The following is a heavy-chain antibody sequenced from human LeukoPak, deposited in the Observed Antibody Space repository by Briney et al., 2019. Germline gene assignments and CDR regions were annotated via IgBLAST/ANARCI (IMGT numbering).Heavy chain of an antibody. CDR3: AREFMRVTAFDI. J-gene: IGHJ3*02. CDR2: INPHSGGT. D-gene: IGHD2-21*02. V-gene: IGHV1-2*02. Sequence: ASVKVSCKASGYTFSDNYIHWVRQDHGQGPEWMGWINPHSGGTNYGENFQGRVTLTRDTSISTAYMDLSSLISDDTAVYYCAREFMRVTAFDIWGQGTMVTVSS. CDR1: GYTFSDNY.